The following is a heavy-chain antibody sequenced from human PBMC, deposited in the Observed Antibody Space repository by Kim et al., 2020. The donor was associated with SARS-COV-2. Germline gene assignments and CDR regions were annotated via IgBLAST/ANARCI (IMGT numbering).Heavy chain of an antibody. CDR2: INHSGST. CDR3: ARGSIAAAAHDY. D-gene: IGHD6-13*01. Sequence: SETLSLTCAVYGGSFSGYYWSWIRQPPGKGLEWIGEINHSGSTNYNPSLKSRVTISVDTSKNQFSLKLSSVTAADTAVYYCARGSIAAAAHDYWGQGTLVTVSS. V-gene: IGHV4-34*01. J-gene: IGHJ4*02. CDR1: GGSFSGYY.